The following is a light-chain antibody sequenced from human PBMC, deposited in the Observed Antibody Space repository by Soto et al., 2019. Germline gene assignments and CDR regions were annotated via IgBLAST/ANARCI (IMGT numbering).Light chain of an antibody. CDR1: SSNIASNT. CDR3: AAWDDSLNGVV. Sequence: QSVPTQPPSASGTPGQRVTISCSGSSSNIASNTVNWYQQLPGTAPKVLIYTDNQRPSGVPDRFSGSKSGTSASLAISGLQSEDEADYYCAAWDDSLNGVVFGGGTKLTVL. V-gene: IGLV1-44*01. J-gene: IGLJ2*01. CDR2: TDN.